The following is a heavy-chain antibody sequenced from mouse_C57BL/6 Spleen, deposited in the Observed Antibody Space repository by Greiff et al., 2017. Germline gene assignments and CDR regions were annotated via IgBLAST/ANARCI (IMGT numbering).Heavy chain of an antibody. CDR3: AREGDYGSSYVFDY. CDR2: IHPNSGST. CDR1: GYTFTSYW. Sequence: VQLQQPGAELVKPGASVKLSCKASGYTFTSYWMHWVKQRPGQGLEWIGMIHPNSGSTNYNEKFKGKATLTVEKSSSPAYMQLSSLTSEDSAVYYCAREGDYGSSYVFDYWGQGTTLTVSS. V-gene: IGHV1-64*01. D-gene: IGHD1-1*01. J-gene: IGHJ2*01.